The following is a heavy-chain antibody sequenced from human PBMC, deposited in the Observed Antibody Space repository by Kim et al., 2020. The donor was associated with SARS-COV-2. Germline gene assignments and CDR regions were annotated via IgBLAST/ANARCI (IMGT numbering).Heavy chain of an antibody. CDR2: IGTAGDT. Sequence: GGSLRLSCAASGFTFSSYDMHWVRQATGKGLEWVSAIGTAGDTYYPGSVKGRFTISRENAKNSLYLQMNSLRAGDTAVYYCARGRSSSWYGQYYFDYWGQGTLVTVSS. J-gene: IGHJ4*02. V-gene: IGHV3-13*01. CDR3: ARGRSSSWYGQYYFDY. D-gene: IGHD6-13*01. CDR1: GFTFSSYD.